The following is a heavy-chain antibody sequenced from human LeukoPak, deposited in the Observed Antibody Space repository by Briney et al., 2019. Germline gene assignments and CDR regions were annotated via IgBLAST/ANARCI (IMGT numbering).Heavy chain of an antibody. J-gene: IGHJ6*03. V-gene: IGHV4-4*07. CDR3: ARDTRDQGYYYMDV. Sequence: SETLSLTCTVSVGSISSYYWSWIRQPAGKGLEWIGLIYTSGSTYYNPSLKSRVTMSVDMSKNQFSLRLSSVTAADTAVYYCARDTRDQGYYYMDVWGKGTTVTVSS. CDR2: IYTSGST. CDR1: VGSISSYY.